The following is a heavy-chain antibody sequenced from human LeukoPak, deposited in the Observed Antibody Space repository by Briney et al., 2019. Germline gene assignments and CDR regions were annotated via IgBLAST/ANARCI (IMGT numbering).Heavy chain of an antibody. CDR3: ARYCSGGSCFDY. V-gene: IGHV3-7*01. Sequence: GGSLRLSCAASGLTFSSYWMRWVRQAPGKGLQWVANINQDGSETYYVDSVKGRFTISRDNAKNSLYLQMNSMRAVDTAVYYCARYCSGGSCFDYWGQGTLVTVSS. CDR2: INQDGSET. D-gene: IGHD2-15*01. J-gene: IGHJ4*02. CDR1: GLTFSSYW.